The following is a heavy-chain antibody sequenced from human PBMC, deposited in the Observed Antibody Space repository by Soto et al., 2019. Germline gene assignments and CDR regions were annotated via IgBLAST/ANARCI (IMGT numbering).Heavy chain of an antibody. CDR1: GFTFSSYA. J-gene: IGHJ4*02. CDR2: ISGSGDNT. V-gene: IGHV3-23*01. Sequence: EVQLLESGGGLVQPGGSLRLSCAASGFTFSSYAMNWVRQAPGKGLEWVSTISGSGDNTYYADSVKGRFTISRDNSKNTLYLQMHSLRAEDTALYYCTKVGGTSLPPIPVDYWGQGTQVTVSS. CDR3: TKVGGTSLPPIPVDY. D-gene: IGHD2-2*02.